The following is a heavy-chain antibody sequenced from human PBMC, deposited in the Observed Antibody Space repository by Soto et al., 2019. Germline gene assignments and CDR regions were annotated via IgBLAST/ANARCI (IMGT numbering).Heavy chain of an antibody. CDR1: GYTFTSYY. V-gene: IGHV1-2*02. D-gene: IGHD3-10*01. CDR3: ARNMDYYYGPGSGNGHGF. CDR2: IKPKFGDT. J-gene: IGHJ6*02. Sequence: QVQLVQSGAEMKEPGDSVRVSCEASGYTFTSYYIHWVRQAPGQGLEWMGWIKPKFGDTTYAQDFQGRVSMTRDMSISTVYMELSRLTSDDTAIYYCARNMDYYYGPGSGNGHGFWGQGTTVTVFS.